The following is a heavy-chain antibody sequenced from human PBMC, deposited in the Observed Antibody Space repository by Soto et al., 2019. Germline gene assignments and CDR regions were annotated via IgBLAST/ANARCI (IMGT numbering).Heavy chain of an antibody. V-gene: IGHV1-46*01. D-gene: IGHD6-13*01. CDR2: INPSGGST. J-gene: IGHJ6*02. CDR1: GYTFTSYY. Sequence: ASVKVSCKASGYTFTSYYMHWVRQAPGQGLEWMGIINPSGGSTSYAQKFQGRVTMTRDTSTSTVYMELSSLRSEDTAVYYCARGGEQQPVRIYYYGMDVWGQGTTVTVSS. CDR3: ARGGEQQPVRIYYYGMDV.